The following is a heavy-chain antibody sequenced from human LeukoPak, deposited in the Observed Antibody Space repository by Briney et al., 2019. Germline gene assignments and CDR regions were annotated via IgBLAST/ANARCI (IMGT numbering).Heavy chain of an antibody. Sequence: GGSLRLSCTASEFTVSRSYMLWVRQAPGKGLEWVLLIFSNGDTHYADSVKGRFTISGDTSKNTVSLQMNSLRVEDTAMYYCTRDQMNYWGQGTLVTVSS. CDR2: IFSNGDT. D-gene: IGHD5-24*01. CDR3: TRDQMNY. CDR1: EFTVSRSY. V-gene: IGHV3-53*01. J-gene: IGHJ4*02.